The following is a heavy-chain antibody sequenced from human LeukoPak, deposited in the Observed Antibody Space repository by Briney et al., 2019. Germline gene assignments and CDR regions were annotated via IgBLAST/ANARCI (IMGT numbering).Heavy chain of an antibody. CDR1: GFTFSSYG. Sequence: GGSLRLSCAASGFTFSSYGMHWVRQAPGKGLEWVAFIRYDGSNKYYADSVKGRFTISRDNSKNTLYLQMNSLRAEDTAVYYCAKCITIFGLGEGGSPDAFDIWGQGTMVTVSS. CDR2: IRYDGSNK. J-gene: IGHJ3*02. D-gene: IGHD3-3*01. V-gene: IGHV3-30*02. CDR3: AKCITIFGLGEGGSPDAFDI.